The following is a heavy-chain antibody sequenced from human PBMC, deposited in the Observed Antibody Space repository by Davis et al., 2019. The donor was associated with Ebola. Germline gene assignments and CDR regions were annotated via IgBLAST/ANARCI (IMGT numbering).Heavy chain of an antibody. D-gene: IGHD6-19*01. CDR3: AKDISSSGWYWSGAFDI. V-gene: IGHV3-21*04. J-gene: IGHJ3*02. CDR2: ISSSSSYI. Sequence: GESLKISCAASGFTFSSYSMNWVRQAPGKGLEWVSSISSSSSYIYYADSVKGRFTISRDNAKNSLYLQMNSLRAEDTALYYCAKDISSSGWYWSGAFDIWGQGTMVTVSS. CDR1: GFTFSSYS.